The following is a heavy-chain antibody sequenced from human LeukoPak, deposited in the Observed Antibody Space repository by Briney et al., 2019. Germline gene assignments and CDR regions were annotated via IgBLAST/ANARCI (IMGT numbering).Heavy chain of an antibody. V-gene: IGHV3-30*02. Sequence: GGSLRLSCAASGFTFSSYGMHWVRQAPGKGLEWVAFIRYDGSNKYYADSVKGRFTISRDNSKNTLYLQMNSLRAEDTAVYYCAKGGYYYDSSGGRWFDPWGQGTLVTVSS. J-gene: IGHJ5*02. CDR3: AKGGYYYDSSGGRWFDP. CDR2: IRYDGSNK. D-gene: IGHD3-22*01. CDR1: GFTFSSYG.